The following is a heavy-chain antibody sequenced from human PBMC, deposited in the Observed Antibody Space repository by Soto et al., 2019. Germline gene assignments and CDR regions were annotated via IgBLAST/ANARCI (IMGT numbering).Heavy chain of an antibody. J-gene: IGHJ5*02. Sequence: GASVKVSCKASGFTFSSSGIHWVRQARGQRLEWIGWIVVGSGNTNYAQKFQERVTITRDVSTNTAYMDLRSLGSDDTAVYYCARVMSNGHSDLWGQGTLVTVSS. D-gene: IGHD2-8*01. V-gene: IGHV1-58*02. CDR3: ARVMSNGHSDL. CDR2: IVVGSGNT. CDR1: GFTFSSSG.